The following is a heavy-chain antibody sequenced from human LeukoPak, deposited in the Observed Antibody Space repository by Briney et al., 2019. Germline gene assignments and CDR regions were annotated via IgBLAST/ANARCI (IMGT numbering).Heavy chain of an antibody. Sequence: GGSVKVSCKASGYTFTGYYMHWVRQAPGQGLEWTGRINPNSGGTNYAQKFQGRVTMTRDTSISTAYMELSRLRSDDTAVYYCVSYYDSSGYYYAYWGQGTLVTVSS. V-gene: IGHV1-2*06. CDR3: VSYYDSSGYYYAY. J-gene: IGHJ4*02. D-gene: IGHD3-22*01. CDR1: GYTFTGYY. CDR2: INPNSGGT.